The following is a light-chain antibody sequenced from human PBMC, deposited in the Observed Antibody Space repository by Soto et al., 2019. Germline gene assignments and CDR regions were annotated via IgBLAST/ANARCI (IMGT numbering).Light chain of an antibody. V-gene: IGKV3-20*01. Sequence: EIVLTQSPGTLSLSPGERATLSCRASQSVSSNYLAWYQQKPGQAPRLLIYGASSRATGIPDRFSGSGSGTDFLRSISRLEPEDFAVYYCQQYGSSPPLTFGGGTRVEIK. CDR1: QSVSSNY. J-gene: IGKJ4*01. CDR3: QQYGSSPPLT. CDR2: GAS.